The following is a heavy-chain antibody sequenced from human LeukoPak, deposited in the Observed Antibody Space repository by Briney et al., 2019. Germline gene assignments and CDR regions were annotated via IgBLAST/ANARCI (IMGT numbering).Heavy chain of an antibody. CDR1: GGSISSYY. V-gene: IGHV4-59*08. D-gene: IGHD2/OR15-2a*01. CDR3: AGHHPRNTVDF. J-gene: IGHJ4*02. CDR2: ISDIGSI. Sequence: SETLSLTCTVSGGSISSYYWSWIRQPPGRGLEWIAYISDIGSINYNPSLKSQVTISLDTSKNQFSLKLSSVTAADTAVYYCAGHHPRNTVDFWGQGTLVTVSS.